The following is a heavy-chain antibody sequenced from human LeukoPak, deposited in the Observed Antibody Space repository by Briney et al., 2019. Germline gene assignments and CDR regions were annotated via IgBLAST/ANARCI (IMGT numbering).Heavy chain of an antibody. CDR1: GFTFSNFA. Sequence: GGSLRLSCAASGFTFSNFAMSWVRQAPGKGLEWVSTIGGGGDDTHYADSVKGRFTISRDNFKNTLDLQMNSLRAEDTAVYYCAKDEIPRNGVYDAFDIWGQGTKVTVSS. J-gene: IGHJ3*02. CDR3: AKDEIPRNGVYDAFDI. D-gene: IGHD3-10*01. V-gene: IGHV3-23*01. CDR2: IGGGGDDT.